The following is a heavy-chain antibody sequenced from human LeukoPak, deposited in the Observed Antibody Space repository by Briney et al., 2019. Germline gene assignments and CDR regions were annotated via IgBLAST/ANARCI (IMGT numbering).Heavy chain of an antibody. CDR1: GFTFSNYW. V-gene: IGHV3-7*01. CDR2: INQDGRER. CDR3: ASTRWPTDY. D-gene: IGHD5-24*01. Sequence: PGGSLRLSCAASGFTFSNYWMHWVRQAPGQGLEWVANINQDGRERYYVDSVKGRFTISRDNAKNSLYLQMNSLRAEDTAVYYCASTRWPTDYWGQGTLVTVSS. J-gene: IGHJ4*02.